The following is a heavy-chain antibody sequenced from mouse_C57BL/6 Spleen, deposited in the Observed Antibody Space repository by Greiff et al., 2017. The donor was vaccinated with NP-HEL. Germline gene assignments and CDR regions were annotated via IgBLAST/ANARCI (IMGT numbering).Heavy chain of an antibody. CDR3: ARDGGQLRPYYYAMDY. V-gene: IGHV3-6*01. Sequence: EVKLQESGPGLVKPSQSLSLTCSVTGYSITSGYYWNWIRQFPGNKLEWMGYISYDGSNNYNPSLKNRISITRDTSKNQFFLKLNSVTTEDTATYYCARDGGQLRPYYYAMDYWGQGTSVTVSS. J-gene: IGHJ4*01. D-gene: IGHD3-2*02. CDR1: GYSITSGYY. CDR2: ISYDGSN.